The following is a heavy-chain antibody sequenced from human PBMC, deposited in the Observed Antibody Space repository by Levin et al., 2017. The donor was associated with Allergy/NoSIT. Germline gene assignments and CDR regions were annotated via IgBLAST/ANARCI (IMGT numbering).Heavy chain of an antibody. CDR1: GDSITRGDNY. D-gene: IGHD3-10*01. V-gene: IGHV4-31*03. Sequence: TASETLSLTCTVSGDSITRGDNYWSWIRQYPGKGLEWIGFISYSGHAHYNPSLKSRLSMSLDTSKNQFSLSLTSVTVADTAVYYCARDECAWFGECYGMDDWGQGTTVIVSS. CDR2: ISYSGHA. CDR3: ARDECAWFGECYGMDD. J-gene: IGHJ6*02.